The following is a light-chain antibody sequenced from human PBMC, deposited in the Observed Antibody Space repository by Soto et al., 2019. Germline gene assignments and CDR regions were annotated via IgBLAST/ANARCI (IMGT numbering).Light chain of an antibody. V-gene: IGLV2-14*03. CDR1: SSDVGAYTC. Sequence: QSALTQPASVSGSPGQSITISCTGTSSDVGAYTCVSWYQQHPDKVPKLMIFDVSRRPSGVSDRFSGSKSGNTSSLTISGLQPEDEADYYCSSYTRSSTHVFGSGTKVTVL. CDR3: SSYTRSSTHV. J-gene: IGLJ1*01. CDR2: DVS.